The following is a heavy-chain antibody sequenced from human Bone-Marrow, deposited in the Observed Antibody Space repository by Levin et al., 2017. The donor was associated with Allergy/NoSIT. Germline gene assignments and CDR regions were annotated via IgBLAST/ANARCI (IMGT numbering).Heavy chain of an antibody. V-gene: IGHV3-15*01. CDR1: GLTFYNAW. J-gene: IGHJ4*02. D-gene: IGHD5-18*01. CDR2: ITRKVDGETT. CDR3: TTLSTHRYSDGSRSDY. Sequence: GGSLRLSCAASGLTFYNAWMSWVRQAPGKGLEWVGRITRKVDGETTDYAAPVKGRFTISRDDSRNSMDLQMDSLKAEDTAVYYCTTLSTHRYSDGSRSDYWGQGTLVTVSS.